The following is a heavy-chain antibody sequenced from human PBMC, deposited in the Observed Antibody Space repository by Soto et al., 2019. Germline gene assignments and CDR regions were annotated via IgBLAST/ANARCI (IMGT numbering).Heavy chain of an antibody. CDR3: ARDGSGFHWYFDL. CDR1: GDSVSSTSAT. V-gene: IGHV6-1*01. J-gene: IGHJ2*01. CDR2: TYYRSKWYN. D-gene: IGHD6-19*01. Sequence: QVQLQQSGPGLVKPSQTLSLVCSISGDSVSSTSATRSWIRQSPSRGLEWLGRTYYRSKWYNDYAVSVKSRIAITPDTSKNQLSLHLSSVTPEDTALYFCARDGSGFHWYFDLWGRGTLVTVSS.